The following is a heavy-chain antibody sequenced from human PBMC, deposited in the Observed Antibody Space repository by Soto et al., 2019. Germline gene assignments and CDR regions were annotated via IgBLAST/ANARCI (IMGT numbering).Heavy chain of an antibody. CDR1: GFTFITST. V-gene: IGHV1-58*01. Sequence: QMQLVQSGPEVKKPGTSVKVSCKVSGFTFITSTVQWVRQARGQPLEWIGWIVVGSGNTIYAQKFPERVTFTRDESTSTAYMELSSLRSEDTGVYYCAAGEYHDTSGYSSDYWGHGTLVTVSS. J-gene: IGHJ4*01. CDR2: IVVGSGNT. D-gene: IGHD3-3*01. CDR3: AAGEYHDTSGYSSDY.